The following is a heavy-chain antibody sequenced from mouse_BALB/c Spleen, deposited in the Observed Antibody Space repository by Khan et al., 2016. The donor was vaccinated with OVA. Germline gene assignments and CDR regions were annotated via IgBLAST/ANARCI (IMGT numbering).Heavy chain of an antibody. Sequence: QMQLEESGPGLVAPSQSLSITCTISGFSFTNYGIHWVRQPPGKGLEWLVVIWSDGSTSYNSALKSRLSISRDNSKSQVFLRMNSLQTDETAMYYCARQPYFHYYIMDYWGQGTSVIVSS. CDR3: ARQPYFHYYIMDY. V-gene: IGHV2-6-1*01. CDR1: GFSFTNYG. D-gene: IGHD2-10*01. CDR2: IWSDGST. J-gene: IGHJ4*01.